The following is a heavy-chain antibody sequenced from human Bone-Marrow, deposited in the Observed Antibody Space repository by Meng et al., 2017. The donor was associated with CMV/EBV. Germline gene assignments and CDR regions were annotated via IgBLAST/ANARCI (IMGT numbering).Heavy chain of an antibody. D-gene: IGHD5-18*01. V-gene: IGHV1-69*05. Sequence: SVKVSCKASGGTFSSYAISWVRQAPGQGLEWMGGIIPIFGTANYAQKFQGRVTITTDESTSTAYMELSSLRSDDTAVYYCARVKGDTAMVGDASDIWGQGTMVTVSS. CDR1: GGTFSSYA. J-gene: IGHJ3*02. CDR2: IIPIFGTA. CDR3: ARVKGDTAMVGDASDI.